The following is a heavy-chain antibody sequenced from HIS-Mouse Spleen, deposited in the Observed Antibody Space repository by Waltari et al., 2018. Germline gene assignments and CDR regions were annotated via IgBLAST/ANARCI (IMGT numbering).Heavy chain of an antibody. V-gene: IGHV4-39*07. CDR3: AREIPYSSSWYDWYFDL. CDR2: IYYSGST. CDR1: AGSLSRSSYY. Sequence: QLQLQESGPGLVKPSETLSPTRTVSAGSLSRSSYYRAWTRQPPGKGLEWIGSIYYSGSTYYNPSLKSRVTISVDTSKNQFSLKLSSVTAADTAVYYCAREIPYSSSWYDWYFDLWGRGTLVTVSS. D-gene: IGHD6-13*01. J-gene: IGHJ2*01.